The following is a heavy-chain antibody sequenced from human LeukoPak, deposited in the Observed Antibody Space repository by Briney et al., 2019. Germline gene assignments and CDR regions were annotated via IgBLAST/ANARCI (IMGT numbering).Heavy chain of an antibody. D-gene: IGHD3-22*01. V-gene: IGHV3-15*01. CDR3: TTELIVVVTFDP. J-gene: IGHJ5*02. CDR1: GFTFSNAW. CDR2: IKSKTDGGTT. Sequence: GGSLRLSCAASGFTFSNAWMSWVRQALGKGLEWVGRIKSKTDGGTTDYAAPVKGRFTISRDDSKNTLYLQMNSLKTEDTAVYYCTTELIVVVTFDPWGQGTLVTVSS.